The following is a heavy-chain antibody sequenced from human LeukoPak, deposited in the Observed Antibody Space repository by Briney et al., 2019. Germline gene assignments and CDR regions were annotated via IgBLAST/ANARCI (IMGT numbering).Heavy chain of an antibody. D-gene: IGHD1-26*01. CDR1: GFTFSSYG. J-gene: IGHJ4*02. CDR3: AKVLELWELFGLFDY. CDR2: ISYDGSNK. V-gene: IGHV3-30*18. Sequence: PGGSLRLSCAASGFTFSSYGMHWVRQAPGKGLEWVAVISYDGSNKYYADSVKGRFTISRDNSKNTLYLQMNSLRAEDTAMYYCAKVLELWELFGLFDYWGQGTLVTVSS.